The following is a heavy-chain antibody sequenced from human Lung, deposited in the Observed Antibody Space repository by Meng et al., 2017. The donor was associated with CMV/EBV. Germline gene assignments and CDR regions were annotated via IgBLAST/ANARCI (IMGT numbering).Heavy chain of an antibody. CDR2: INHSGST. CDR1: GGCFSGYY. D-gene: IGHD6-13*01. V-gene: IGHV4-34*01. Sequence: CAVYGGCFSGYYWSWIRQPPGKGLEWIGEINHSGSTNYNPSLKSRVTISVDTSKNQFSLKLSSVTAADTAVYYCARTGEVAAAGYDYWGQGTLVTVSS. CDR3: ARTGEVAAAGYDY. J-gene: IGHJ4*02.